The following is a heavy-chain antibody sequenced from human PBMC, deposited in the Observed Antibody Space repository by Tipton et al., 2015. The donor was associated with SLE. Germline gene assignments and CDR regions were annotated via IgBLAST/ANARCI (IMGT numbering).Heavy chain of an antibody. V-gene: IGHV3-23*01. CDR1: GFAFSSFA. CDR3: AKASTRQLVFDGFDV. J-gene: IGHJ3*01. CDR2: ISSTGGDT. Sequence: SLRLSCEASGFAFSSFAMHWVRQASGKGLEWVSVISSTGGDTYYADSVKGRFTISRDNSRDNSRNVLYLHMVGLRGEDTAMYYCAKASTRQLVFDGFDVLGQGTRVTVFS. D-gene: IGHD5-24*01.